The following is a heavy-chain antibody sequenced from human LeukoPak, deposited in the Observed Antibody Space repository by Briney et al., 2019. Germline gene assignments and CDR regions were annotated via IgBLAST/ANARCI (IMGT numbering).Heavy chain of an antibody. CDR1: GVTLRNYA. J-gene: IGHJ4*02. D-gene: IGHD2-2*01. V-gene: IGHV3-23*01. Sequence: GGSLRLSCAASGVTLRNYAMTWIRQAPGKGLQWVSDISGDGESTYYADSVRGRFTISRANSKHTMYLQMNNLRAEDTAIYYCAKDRDCSSTGCYVFANWGQGTLVTVSS. CDR2: ISGDGEST. CDR3: AKDRDCSSTGCYVFAN.